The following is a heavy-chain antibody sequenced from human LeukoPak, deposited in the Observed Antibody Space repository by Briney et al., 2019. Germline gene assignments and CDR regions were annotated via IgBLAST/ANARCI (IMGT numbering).Heavy chain of an antibody. CDR2: IKQDGNEK. D-gene: IGHD3-10*01. Sequence: PGGSLRLSCAASGFTFSSYWRNWVRQAPGKGLEWVANIKQDGNEKYYVDSMKGRFTISRDNAKNSLYLQMNSLRAEDTAVYYCAKDPQGMRFGELFSFYWGQGTLVTVSS. J-gene: IGHJ4*02. V-gene: IGHV3-7*01. CDR1: GFTFSSYW. CDR3: AKDPQGMRFGELFSFY.